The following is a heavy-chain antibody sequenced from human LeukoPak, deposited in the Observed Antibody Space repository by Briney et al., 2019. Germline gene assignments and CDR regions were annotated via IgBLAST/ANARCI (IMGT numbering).Heavy chain of an antibody. CDR2: INQGGNQD. CDR3: ARDPYDGGGYGAFDV. Sequence: PGGSLRLSCAASGLAFSAYWMSWVRQAPGMGLEWVANINQGGNQDAYVVSVRGRFTVSRDNAKNSLYLQMNSLRAEDTAVYYCARDPYDGGGYGAFDVWGRGTMVTVSS. D-gene: IGHD3-22*01. CDR1: GLAFSAYW. V-gene: IGHV3-7*01. J-gene: IGHJ3*01.